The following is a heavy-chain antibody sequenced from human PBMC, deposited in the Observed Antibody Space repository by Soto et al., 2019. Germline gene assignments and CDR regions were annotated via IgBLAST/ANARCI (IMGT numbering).Heavy chain of an antibody. D-gene: IGHD1-1*01. CDR3: ARDQTMPGLTTVDY. J-gene: IGHJ4*02. CDR2: ISSDGTDV. CDR1: GFTFSSYW. Sequence: EVQLVESGGGLVQPGGSLRLSCGASGFTFSSYWMHWVRQAPGKGLMWLSRISSDGTDVLHADSVKGRFTMSRDNAKSTLYLQMNNVRVEDTAVYYCARDQTMPGLTTVDYWGQGTLVAVSS. V-gene: IGHV3-74*01.